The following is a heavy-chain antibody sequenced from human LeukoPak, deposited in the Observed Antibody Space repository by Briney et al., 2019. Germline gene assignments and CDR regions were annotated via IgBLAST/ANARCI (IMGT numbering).Heavy chain of an antibody. CDR3: AKTLGGIVGYLEY. V-gene: IGHV3-23*01. CDR1: GFTFSTYA. D-gene: IGHD1-26*01. Sequence: GGSLRLSCAASGFTFSTYAMSWVRQAPGRGLQWVSSVSGSGDTTYYADSVKGRFTISRDNSKNKVYLHMNGLRAEDTATFYCAKTLGGIVGYLEYWGQGTLVTVSS. CDR2: VSGSGDTT. J-gene: IGHJ4*02.